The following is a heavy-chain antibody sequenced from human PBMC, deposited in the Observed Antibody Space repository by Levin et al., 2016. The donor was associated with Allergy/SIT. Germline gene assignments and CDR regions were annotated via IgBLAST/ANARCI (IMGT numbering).Heavy chain of an antibody. CDR3: ARGRSGSYLQYYFDY. D-gene: IGHD1-26*01. CDR1: GYTFTGYY. V-gene: IGHV1-2*02. CDR2: INPNSGGT. Sequence: ASVKVSCKASGYTFTGYYMHWVRQAPGQGLEWMGWINPNSGGTNYAQKFQGRVTMTRDTSISTAYMELSRLRSDDTAVYYCARGRSGSYLQYYFDYWGQGTLVTVSS. J-gene: IGHJ4*02.